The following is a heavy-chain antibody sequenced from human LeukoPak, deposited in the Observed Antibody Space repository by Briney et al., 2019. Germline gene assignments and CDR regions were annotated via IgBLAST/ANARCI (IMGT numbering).Heavy chain of an antibody. J-gene: IGHJ4*02. V-gene: IGHV4-4*07. CDR3: ARGTDMTSIAGYYSFGH. D-gene: IGHD3-22*01. CDR1: VGSIRGYY. CDR2: IYSSGTA. Sequence: PSETLSLTCIVSVGSIRGYYWTWIRQPAGKGLEWIGRIYSSGTAYYNPSLESRVTISLDTSSNQFSLKVTSMTAADTAVYYCARGTDMTSIAGYYSFGHWGQGILSPSPQ.